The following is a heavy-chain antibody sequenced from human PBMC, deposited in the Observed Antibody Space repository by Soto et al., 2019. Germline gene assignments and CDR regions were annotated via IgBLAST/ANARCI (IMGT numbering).Heavy chain of an antibody. V-gene: IGHV1-46*01. Sequence: GASVKVSCKASGYTFTSYYMHWVRQAPGQGLEWMGIINPSGGSTSYAQKFQGRVTMTRDTSTSTVYMELSSLRSEDTAVYYCARDQVTMVRGVINSPQTMYYGMGVWGQGTTVTVSS. CDR2: INPSGGST. J-gene: IGHJ6*02. CDR3: ARDQVTMVRGVINSPQTMYYGMGV. CDR1: GYTFTSYY. D-gene: IGHD3-10*01.